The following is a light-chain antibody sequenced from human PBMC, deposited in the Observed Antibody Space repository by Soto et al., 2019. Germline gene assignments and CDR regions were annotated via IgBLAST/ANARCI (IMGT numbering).Light chain of an antibody. V-gene: IGKV3-20*01. J-gene: IGKJ4*01. Sequence: EIVLTQSPGTLSLSPGERATLSCRASQSVINGYLAWYQQRPGQPPRLVIYGASRRATGIPDRFSGSGSGTDFTLSISRREPEDFAAYYCQQYGSSPFTFGGGTKVEIK. CDR3: QQYGSSPFT. CDR2: GAS. CDR1: QSVINGY.